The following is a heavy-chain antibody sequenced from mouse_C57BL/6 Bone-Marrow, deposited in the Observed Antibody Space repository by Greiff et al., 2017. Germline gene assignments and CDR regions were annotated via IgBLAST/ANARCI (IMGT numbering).Heavy chain of an antibody. D-gene: IGHD2-3*01. CDR1: GYTFTSYW. V-gene: IGHV1-53*01. Sequence: QVQLQQPGTELVKPGASVKLSCKASGYTFTSYWVHWVKQRPGQGLEWIGNINPSNGGTNYNEKFKSKATLTVDKSSSTAYMQLSSLTSEDSAVYYCAILCEGYYYAMDYWGQGTSVTVSS. CDR3: AILCEGYYYAMDY. J-gene: IGHJ4*01. CDR2: INPSNGGT.